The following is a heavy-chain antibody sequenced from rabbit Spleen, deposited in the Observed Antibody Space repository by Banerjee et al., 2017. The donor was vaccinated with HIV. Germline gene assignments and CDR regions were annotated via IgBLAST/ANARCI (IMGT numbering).Heavy chain of an antibody. V-gene: IGHV1S45*01. CDR2: IYTLNDVT. J-gene: IGHJ3*01. CDR1: GFSFSSSYW. Sequence: QEQLEESGGVLVKPEGSLTLTCTVAGFSFSSSYWLCWVRQAPGKGLEWIACIYTLNDVTHYTSWAKGRFTVSKTSSTAVTLQVTSLTAADTATYFCARGAAGGTWTSMTRLDLWGQGTLVTVS. D-gene: IGHD4-2*01. CDR3: ARGAAGGTWTSMTRLDL.